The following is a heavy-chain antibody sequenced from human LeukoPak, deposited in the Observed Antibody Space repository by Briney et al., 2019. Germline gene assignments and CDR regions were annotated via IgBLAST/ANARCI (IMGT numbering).Heavy chain of an antibody. J-gene: IGHJ6*03. CDR3: AREGVVPAAPVNYYYYMDV. V-gene: IGHV1-69*13. CDR1: GGTFSSYA. D-gene: IGHD2-2*01. CDR2: IIPIFGTA. Sequence: ASVKVSCKASGGTFSSYAISWVRQAPGQGLERMGGIIPIFGTANYAQKFQGRVTITAGESTSTAYMELSSLRSEDTAVYYCAREGVVPAAPVNYYYYMDVWGKGTTVTVSS.